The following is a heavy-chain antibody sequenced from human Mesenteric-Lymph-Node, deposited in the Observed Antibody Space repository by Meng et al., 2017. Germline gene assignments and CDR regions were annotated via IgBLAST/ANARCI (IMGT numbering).Heavy chain of an antibody. V-gene: IGHV3-53*04. D-gene: IGHD4-17*01. Sequence: GGSLRLSCAASGFTVSSNYMTWVRQAPGKGLEWVSVIYSGGYTYYTDSVKDRFTISRHNSKNTLYLQMNSLRAEDTAVYYCARGTTSNEAFDIWGQGTMVTVSS. CDR2: IYSGGYT. J-gene: IGHJ3*02. CDR1: GFTVSSNY. CDR3: ARGTTSNEAFDI.